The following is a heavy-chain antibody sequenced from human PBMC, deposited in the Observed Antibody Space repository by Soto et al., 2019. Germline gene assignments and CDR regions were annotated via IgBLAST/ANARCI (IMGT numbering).Heavy chain of an antibody. CDR1: GFTFSSYA. V-gene: IGHV3-23*01. CDR3: SRDRGSHAPMYV. CDR2: ISGSGGST. J-gene: IGHJ6*02. Sequence: GGSLRLSCAASGFTFSSYAMSWVRLAPGKGLEWVSAISGSGGSTYYADSVKGRFTISRDNSKNTLYLQMDSLRAEDTAVFFCSRDRGSHAPMYVWGQGTSVTVSS.